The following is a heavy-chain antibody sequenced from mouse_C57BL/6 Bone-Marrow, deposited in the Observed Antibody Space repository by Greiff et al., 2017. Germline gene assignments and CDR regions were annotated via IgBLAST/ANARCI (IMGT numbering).Heavy chain of an antibody. D-gene: IGHD1-1*01. CDR1: GYTFTSYW. J-gene: IGHJ2*01. V-gene: IGHV1-74*01. Sequence: QVQLKQPGAELVKPGASVKVSCKASGYTFTSYWMHWVKQRPGQGLEWIGRIHPSDSDTNYNQKFKGKATLTVDKSSSTAYMQLSSLTSEDSAVYYCAILLITTVVTLDYFDYWGQGTTLTVSS. CDR2: IHPSDSDT. CDR3: AILLITTVVTLDYFDY.